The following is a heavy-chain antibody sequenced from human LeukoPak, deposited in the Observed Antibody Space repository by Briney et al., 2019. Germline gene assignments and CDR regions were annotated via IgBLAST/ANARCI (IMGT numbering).Heavy chain of an antibody. CDR1: GGTFSSYA. J-gene: IGHJ6*02. Sequence: SVTVSCKASGGTFSSYAISWVRQAPGQGLEWMGGIIPIFGTANYAQKFQGRVTITADESTSTAYMELSSLRSEDTAVYYCARDKYYYDSSGQGYYYYGMDVWGQGTTVTVSS. CDR2: IIPIFGTA. V-gene: IGHV1-69*13. D-gene: IGHD3-22*01. CDR3: ARDKYYYDSSGQGYYYYGMDV.